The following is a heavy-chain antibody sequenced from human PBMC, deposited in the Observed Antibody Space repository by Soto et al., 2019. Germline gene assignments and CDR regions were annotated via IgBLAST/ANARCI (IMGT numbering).Heavy chain of an antibody. J-gene: IGHJ6*02. V-gene: IGHV3-53*01. Sequence: PGGSLRLSCAASGFTVSSNYMSWVRQAPGKGLEWVSVIYSGGSTYYADSVKGRFTISRDNSKNTLYLQMNSLRAEDTAVYYCARAAHYYGMDVWGQGTTVTVSS. CDR2: IYSGGST. CDR1: GFTVSSNY. CDR3: ARAAHYYGMDV.